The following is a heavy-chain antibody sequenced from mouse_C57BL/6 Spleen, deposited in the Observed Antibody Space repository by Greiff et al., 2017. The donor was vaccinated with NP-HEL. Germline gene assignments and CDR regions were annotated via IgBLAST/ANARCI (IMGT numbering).Heavy chain of an antibody. J-gene: IGHJ4*01. CDR3: ARSGVYYGAMDY. Sequence: EVQLQQSGPELVKPGASVKISCKASGYSFTGYYMNWVKQSPEKSLEWIGEINPSTGGTTYNQKFKAKATLTVDKSSSTAYMQLKSLTSEDSAVYYCARSGVYYGAMDYWGQGTSVTVSS. D-gene: IGHD1-1*01. CDR1: GYSFTGYY. CDR2: INPSTGGT. V-gene: IGHV1-42*01.